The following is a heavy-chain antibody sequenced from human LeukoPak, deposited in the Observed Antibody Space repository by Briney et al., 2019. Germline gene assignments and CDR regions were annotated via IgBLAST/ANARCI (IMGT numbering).Heavy chain of an antibody. J-gene: IGHJ4*02. CDR3: ARDYRDGYNSMYYFDY. Sequence: PGGSLRLSCAASGFTFSSYGMHWVRQAPGKGLEWVAVIWYDGSNKCYADSVKGRFTISRDNSKNTLYLQMNSLRAEDTAVYYCARDYRDGYNSMYYFDYWGQGTLVTVSS. V-gene: IGHV3-33*01. D-gene: IGHD5-24*01. CDR1: GFTFSSYG. CDR2: IWYDGSNK.